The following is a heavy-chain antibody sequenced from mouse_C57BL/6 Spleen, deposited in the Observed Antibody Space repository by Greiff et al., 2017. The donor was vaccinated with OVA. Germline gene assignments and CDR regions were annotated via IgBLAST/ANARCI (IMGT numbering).Heavy chain of an antibody. D-gene: IGHD2-4*01. CDR3: ARGDDYFWFAY. J-gene: IGHJ3*01. V-gene: IGHV1-26*01. Sequence: EVQLQQSGPELVKPGASVKISCKASGYTFTDYYMNWVKQSHGKSLEWIGDINPNNGGTSYNQKFKGKATLTVDKSSSTAYMELRSLTSEDSAVYYCARGDDYFWFAYWGQGTLVTVSA. CDR2: INPNNGGT. CDR1: GYTFTDYY.